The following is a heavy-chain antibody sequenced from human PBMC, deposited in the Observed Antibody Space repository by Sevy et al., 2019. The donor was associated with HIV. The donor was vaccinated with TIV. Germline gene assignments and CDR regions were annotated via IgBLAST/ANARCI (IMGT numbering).Heavy chain of an antibody. Sequence: GGSLRLSCAASGFTFSSYAMSWVRQAPGKGLEWVSAISGSGGSTYYADSVKGRFTISRDNSENTLYLQMNSLRAEDTAVYYCAKDRYGDRHFDYWGQGTLVTVSS. CDR2: ISGSGGST. D-gene: IGHD4-17*01. CDR3: AKDRYGDRHFDY. CDR1: GFTFSSYA. J-gene: IGHJ4*02. V-gene: IGHV3-23*01.